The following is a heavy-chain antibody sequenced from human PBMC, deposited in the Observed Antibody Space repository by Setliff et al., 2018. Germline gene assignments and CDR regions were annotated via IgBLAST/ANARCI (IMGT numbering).Heavy chain of an antibody. CDR2: IQESGGT. V-gene: IGHV4-59*01. CDR1: GVSISNYY. Sequence: PSETLSLTCNVSGVSISNYYWSWIRQPPGKGLECIGYIQESGGTNYNPSLKSRVTISVDTSTNQFSLKLRSVTAADTAVYYCARLSWDGLRYHGLDVWGQGTTVT. CDR3: ARLSWDGLRYHGLDV. D-gene: IGHD3-10*01. J-gene: IGHJ6*02.